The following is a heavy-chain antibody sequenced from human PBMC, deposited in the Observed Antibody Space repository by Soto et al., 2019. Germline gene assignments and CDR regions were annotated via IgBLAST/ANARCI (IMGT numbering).Heavy chain of an antibody. V-gene: IGHV4-39*01. CDR2: INYSGST. CDR3: AKTGFWSDYRVADY. J-gene: IGHJ4*02. D-gene: IGHD3-3*01. CDR1: YGAISSRSSY. Sequence: QLQLQESGPGLVKPSETLSLTCTVSYGAISSRSSYWGWIRQPPGKGLEWIGSINYSGSTDYNPSVKSRSTLSVDTSQNQFSLKLSSVTAADTAVYFCAKTGFWSDYRVADYWGQGTLVTVSS.